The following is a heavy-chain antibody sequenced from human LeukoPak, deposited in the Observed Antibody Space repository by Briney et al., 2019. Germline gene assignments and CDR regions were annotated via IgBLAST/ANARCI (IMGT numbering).Heavy chain of an antibody. CDR2: ISYDGSNK. CDR1: GFTLSSLA. J-gene: IGHJ4*02. Sequence: GGSLRLSCAPSGFTLSSLAMQWVRQAPGKGREWVVVISYDGSNKYYADSVKGRFTICRDNTKNALYLQMNSLRAEDTAVYYCARDWGGVFDYWGQGTLVTVSS. CDR3: ARDWGGVFDY. V-gene: IGHV3-30*04. D-gene: IGHD3-10*01.